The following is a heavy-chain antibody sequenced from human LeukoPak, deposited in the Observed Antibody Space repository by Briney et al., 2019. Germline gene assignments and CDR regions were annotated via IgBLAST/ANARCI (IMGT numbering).Heavy chain of an antibody. Sequence: SVKVSCKASGGTFSSYAISWVRQAPGQGLEWMGRIIPILGIANYAQKFQGRVTITADKSTSTAYMELSSLRSEDTAMYFCARESGVYQDFFEDWGQGSLVTVSS. CDR2: IIPILGIA. D-gene: IGHD1-26*01. CDR1: GGTFSSYA. V-gene: IGHV1-69*04. J-gene: IGHJ4*02. CDR3: ARESGVYQDFFED.